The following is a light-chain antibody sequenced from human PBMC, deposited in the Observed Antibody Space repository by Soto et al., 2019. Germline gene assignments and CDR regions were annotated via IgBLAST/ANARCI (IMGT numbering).Light chain of an antibody. J-gene: IGKJ4*02. V-gene: IGKV3-15*01. Sequence: EILMTQSPATLSVSPGERVILSCRASQSVGSTLAWYQQKPGQAPRLLIRGASTRATGVPARFSGSGSGTEFTLAISSLQSEDFAVYCCQKYSTSLTFGGGSTLEIK. CDR2: GAS. CDR3: QKYSTSLT. CDR1: QSVGST.